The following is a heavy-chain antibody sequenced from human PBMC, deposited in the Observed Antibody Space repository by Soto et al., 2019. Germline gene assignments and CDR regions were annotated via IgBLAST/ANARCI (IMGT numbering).Heavy chain of an antibody. V-gene: IGHV4-59*08. D-gene: IGHD6-19*01. J-gene: IGHJ3*02. Sequence: QVQLQESGPGLVKPSETLSLTCTVSGGSISSYYWSWIRQPPGKGLEWIGFIYYSGSTNYNPSLTRRLTISVDTSKNQFSLKLNSVTAADTAVYYCARPYSSGWYAAFDIWGQGTMVTVSS. CDR2: IYYSGST. CDR1: GGSISSYY. CDR3: ARPYSSGWYAAFDI.